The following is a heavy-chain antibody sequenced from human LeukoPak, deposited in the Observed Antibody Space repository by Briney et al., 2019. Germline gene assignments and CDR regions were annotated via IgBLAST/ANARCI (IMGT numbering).Heavy chain of an antibody. CDR2: IYYNGST. J-gene: IGHJ6*03. V-gene: IGHV4-31*03. CDR1: GGSISFGGYY. Sequence: PSQTLSLTCTVSGGSISFGGYYWNWVRQHPGKGLEWIGYIYYNGSTYYNPSLKSRVSISLDTSKNQFSLKVSSVTAADTAVYYCARGHTRIPILGVAPPYYMDVWGKGTTVTVSS. D-gene: IGHD3-3*01. CDR3: ARGHTRIPILGVAPPYYMDV.